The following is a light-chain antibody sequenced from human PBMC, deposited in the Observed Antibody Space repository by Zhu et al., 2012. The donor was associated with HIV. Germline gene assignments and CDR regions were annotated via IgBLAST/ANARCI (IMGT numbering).Light chain of an antibody. CDR3: QQRSNWPPDT. CDR1: QSVSSY. CDR2: DAS. Sequence: EIVLTQSPATLSFSPGERATLSCRASQSVSSYLAWYQQKPGQAPRLLIYDASNRATGIPARFSGSGSGTDFTLTISSLEPEDFAVYYCQQRSNWPPDTFGGGTKVEDQT. V-gene: IGKV3-11*01. J-gene: IGKJ4*01.